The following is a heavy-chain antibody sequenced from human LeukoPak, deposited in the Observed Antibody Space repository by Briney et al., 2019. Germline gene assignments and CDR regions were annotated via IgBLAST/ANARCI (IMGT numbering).Heavy chain of an antibody. J-gene: IGHJ4*02. CDR2: ISGSGGST. CDR3: AKERIVGAIVDY. CDR1: GFSFSSYA. D-gene: IGHD1-26*01. V-gene: IGHV3-23*01. Sequence: WGSLRLSCAASGFSFSSYAISWVRQAPGKGLEWVSAISGSGGSTYYADSVKGRFTISRDNSKNTLYLQMNSLRAEDTAVYYCAKERIVGAIVDYWGQGTLVTVSS.